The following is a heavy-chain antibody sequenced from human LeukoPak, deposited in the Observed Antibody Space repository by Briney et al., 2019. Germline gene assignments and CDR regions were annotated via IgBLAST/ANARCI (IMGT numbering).Heavy chain of an antibody. Sequence: PGGSLRLSCGASGFTFSSYSLNWVRQAPGKGLEWVSSISSSSSYIYYADSVKGRFTISRDNAKNSLYLQMNSLRAEDTAVYYCARDDVVPAALWSYMDVWAKGPRSPSP. CDR1: GFTFSSYS. CDR2: ISSSSSYI. J-gene: IGHJ6*03. CDR3: ARDDVVPAALWSYMDV. V-gene: IGHV3-21*01. D-gene: IGHD2-2*01.